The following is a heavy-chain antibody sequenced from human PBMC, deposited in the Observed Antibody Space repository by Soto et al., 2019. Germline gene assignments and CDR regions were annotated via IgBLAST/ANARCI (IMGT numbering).Heavy chain of an antibody. Sequence: ASVKVSCTVSGYTLTELSMHWVRQAPGKGLEWMGGFDPEDGETIYAQKFQGRVTMTEDTSTDTAYMELSSLRSEDTAVYYCATIGYCSSTSCYSGPFDYWGQGTLVTVSS. CDR3: ATIGYCSSTSCYSGPFDY. J-gene: IGHJ4*02. CDR2: FDPEDGET. V-gene: IGHV1-24*01. CDR1: GYTLTELS. D-gene: IGHD2-2*02.